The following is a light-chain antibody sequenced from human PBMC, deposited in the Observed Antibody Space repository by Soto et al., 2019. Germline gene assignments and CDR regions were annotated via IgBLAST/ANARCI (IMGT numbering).Light chain of an antibody. J-gene: IGKJ5*01. CDR1: QNIVNW. V-gene: IGKV1-5*01. CDR2: GAS. CDR3: QQYNSFSAT. Sequence: IQITQSPSTLSASIGDRVTITCRASQNIVNWLAWFQQKPGKAPNILIYGASTLEDGVPSRFRGSGSGTEFTLTITNLQPGDFATYYCQQYNSFSATFGQGTRLEIK.